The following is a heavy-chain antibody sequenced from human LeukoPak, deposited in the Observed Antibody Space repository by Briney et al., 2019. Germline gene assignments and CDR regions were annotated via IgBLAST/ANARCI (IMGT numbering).Heavy chain of an antibody. CDR2: IIPIPGIA. Sequence: SVKVSCKASGGTFSSYAISWVRQAPGQGLEWMGRIIPIPGIANYAQKFQGRVTITADKSTSTAYMELSSLRSEDTAVYYCARGHSGSYPDWGQGTLVTVSP. D-gene: IGHD1-26*01. CDR1: GGTFSSYA. J-gene: IGHJ4*02. CDR3: ARGHSGSYPD. V-gene: IGHV1-69*04.